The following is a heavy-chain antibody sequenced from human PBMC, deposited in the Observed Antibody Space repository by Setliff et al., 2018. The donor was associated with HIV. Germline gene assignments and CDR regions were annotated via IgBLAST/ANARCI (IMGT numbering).Heavy chain of an antibody. J-gene: IGHJ4*02. CDR2: MNPNSGNT. V-gene: IGHV1-8*02. CDR1: GYTFTSYD. D-gene: IGHD3-10*02. Sequence: ASVKVSCKASGYTFTSYDINWVRQATGQGLEWMGWMNPNSGNTGYAQKFQGRVTMTRDTSITTAYMELSRLSSDDTAVYYCARVFGVRQAFDNWGQGTLVTVSS. CDR3: ARVFGVRQAFDN.